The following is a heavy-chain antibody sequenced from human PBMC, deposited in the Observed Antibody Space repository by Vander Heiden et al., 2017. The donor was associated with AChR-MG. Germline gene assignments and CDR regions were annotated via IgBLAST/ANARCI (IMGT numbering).Heavy chain of an antibody. CDR3: ARGNGYCTNGVCYMFDY. D-gene: IGHD2-8*01. J-gene: IGHJ4*02. CDR2: INHSGST. Sequence: QVQLQQWRAGLLKPSETLSLTCAVYGGSFSGYDWSWIRQPPVKGLEWIGEINHSGSTNYNPTLKSRVTISVDTSKNQFSLKLSSVTAADTAVYYCARGNGYCTNGVCYMFDYWGQGTLVTVSS. CDR1: GGSFSGYD. V-gene: IGHV4-34*01.